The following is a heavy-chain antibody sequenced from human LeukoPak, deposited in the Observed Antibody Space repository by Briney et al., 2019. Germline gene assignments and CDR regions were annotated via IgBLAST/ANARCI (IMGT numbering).Heavy chain of an antibody. CDR2: IYYSGST. Sequence: SETLSLTCTVSGGSISSGGYYWSWIRQHPGKGLEWIGYIYYSGSTYYNPSLKSRVTISVDTSKNQFSLKLSSVTAADTAVYYCARMTTVTTHYYYGMDVWGQGTTVTVSS. CDR1: GGSISSGGYY. J-gene: IGHJ6*02. V-gene: IGHV4-31*03. D-gene: IGHD4-17*01. CDR3: ARMTTVTTHYYYGMDV.